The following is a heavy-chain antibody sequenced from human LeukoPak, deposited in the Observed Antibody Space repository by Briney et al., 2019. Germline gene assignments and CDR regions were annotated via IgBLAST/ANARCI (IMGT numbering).Heavy chain of an antibody. CDR3: ARQGSYSNAIGMAS. CDR2: INPSGGRT. V-gene: IGHV1-46*01. D-gene: IGHD2/OR15-2a*01. Sequence: GASVKVSCKASGYTFANYYMHWVRQAPGQGLEWMGMINPSGGRTTYAQKFQGRVTMTRDTSTSTLYMELSSLRSEDTAVYYCARQGSYSNAIGMASWGQGTLVTVSS. J-gene: IGHJ5*02. CDR1: GYTFANYY.